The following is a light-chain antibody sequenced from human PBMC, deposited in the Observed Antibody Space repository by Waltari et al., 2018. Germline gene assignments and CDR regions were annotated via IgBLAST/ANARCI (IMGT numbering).Light chain of an antibody. V-gene: IGKV4-1*01. Sequence: DIVMTQSPDSLALSLGERATINCRSSQSVVYSSNNKNYLAWYQQKPGQPPKLLIYWASSREAGGPDRFSGSGSGTDFALTIGSLQAEDVAVYYCQQYYSTPLTFGGGTKVEI. J-gene: IGKJ4*01. CDR3: QQYYSTPLT. CDR1: QSVVYSSNNKNY. CDR2: WAS.